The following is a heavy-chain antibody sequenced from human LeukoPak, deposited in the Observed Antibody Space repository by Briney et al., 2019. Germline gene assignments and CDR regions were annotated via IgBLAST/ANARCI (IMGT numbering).Heavy chain of an antibody. V-gene: IGHV1-46*01. CDR1: GYTFTSYG. CDR3: ARDGPYYFDY. J-gene: IGHJ4*02. Sequence: GASVKVSCKASGYTFTSYGISWVRQAPGQGLEWMGIINPSGGSTSYAQKFQGRVTMTRDTSTSTVYMELSSLRSEDTAVYYCARDGPYYFDYWGQGTLVTVSS. CDR2: INPSGGST.